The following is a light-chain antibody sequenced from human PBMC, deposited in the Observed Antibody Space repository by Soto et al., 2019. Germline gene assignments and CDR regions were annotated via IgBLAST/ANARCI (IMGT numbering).Light chain of an antibody. Sequence: EIVMTQSPATLSVSPGERATLSCGASLSISSNLAWYQQKPGQAPRLLIYDASTRATGIPARFSGSGSGTEFTLTISSLQSEDFAVYYCQQYGSTPITFGQGNRLEIK. CDR1: LSISSN. CDR2: DAS. J-gene: IGKJ5*01. V-gene: IGKV3-15*01. CDR3: QQYGSTPIT.